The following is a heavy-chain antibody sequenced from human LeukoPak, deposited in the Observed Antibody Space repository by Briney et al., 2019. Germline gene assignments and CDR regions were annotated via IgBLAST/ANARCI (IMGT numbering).Heavy chain of an antibody. CDR2: IYYGGST. D-gene: IGHD5-18*01. J-gene: IGHJ4*02. V-gene: IGHV4-59*01. Sequence: SETLSLTCTVSNDSISNYYWNWIRQPPGKGLEWIGYIYYGGSTNYNPSLKSRVTMSVDTSKNQFSLKLSSVTAADTAVYYCARGGEGYPLPHYFDYWGQGTLVTVPS. CDR1: NDSISNYY. CDR3: ARGGEGYPLPHYFDY.